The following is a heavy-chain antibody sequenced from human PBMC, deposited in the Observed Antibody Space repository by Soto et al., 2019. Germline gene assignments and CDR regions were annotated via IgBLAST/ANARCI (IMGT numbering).Heavy chain of an antibody. CDR2: ISSSSSTI. CDR3: ARPYDFWNGPPNY. J-gene: IGHJ4*02. D-gene: IGHD3-3*01. V-gene: IGHV3-48*02. Sequence: GGSLRLSCAASGFTFSTYSMNWVRQAPGKGLEWVAYISSSSSTIYYADSVKGRFTISRDNANNSLYLQMNSLRDEDTAIYYCARPYDFWNGPPNYWGQGTLVTVSS. CDR1: GFTFSTYS.